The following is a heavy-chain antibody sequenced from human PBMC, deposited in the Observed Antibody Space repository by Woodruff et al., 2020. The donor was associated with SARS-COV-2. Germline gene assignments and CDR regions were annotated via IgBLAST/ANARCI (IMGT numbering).Heavy chain of an antibody. D-gene: IGHD2-15*01. CDR2: LDWDDDK. Sequence: IRQPPGKAQEWLALLDWDDDKYYSTSLKTRLTISKDTSKNQVVLTMTNMDPVDTATYYCARIQTGGYCSGGSCYGDAFDIWGQGTMVTVSS. J-gene: IGHJ3*02. V-gene: IGHV2-70*01. CDR3: ARIQTGGYCSGGSCYGDAFDI.